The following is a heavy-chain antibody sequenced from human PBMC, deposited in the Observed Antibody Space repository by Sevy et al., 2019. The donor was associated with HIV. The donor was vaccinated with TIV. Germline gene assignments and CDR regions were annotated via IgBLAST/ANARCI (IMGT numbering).Heavy chain of an antibody. Sequence: GGSLRLSCVVSGFTVSTNYMSWVRQAPGKGLEWVSIIYSGGTTYYAESVKGRFTISRDNSKNTLYLQMNSLRAEDTAVHYCVRVNNMIGMAPDYWGQGTLVTVSS. CDR3: VRVNNMIGMAPDY. J-gene: IGHJ4*02. CDR2: IYSGGTT. CDR1: GFTVSTNY. V-gene: IGHV3-53*01. D-gene: IGHD3-22*01.